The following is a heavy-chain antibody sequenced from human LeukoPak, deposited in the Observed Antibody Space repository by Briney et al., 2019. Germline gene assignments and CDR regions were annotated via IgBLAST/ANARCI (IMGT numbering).Heavy chain of an antibody. CDR1: GYTFTSYY. D-gene: IGHD5-24*01. CDR2: INPSGGST. J-gene: IGHJ1*01. V-gene: IGHV1-46*01. Sequence: EASVKLSCKASGYTFTSYYIHWQRQPHGPGNELMGIINPSGGSTSYAQKFQGRVTMTRDTSTSTVYMELSSLGSEDTAVYYCARIALDGRQEYFQHWGQGTLVTVSS. CDR3: ARIALDGRQEYFQH.